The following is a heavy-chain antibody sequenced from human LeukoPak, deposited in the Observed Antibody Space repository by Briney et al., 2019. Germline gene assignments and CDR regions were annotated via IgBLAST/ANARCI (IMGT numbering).Heavy chain of an antibody. CDR3: ARESSSQELGYRYNHDAFDI. Sequence: ASVKVSCKASGYIFTGYYMHWVRQAPGQGLEWMGWINPNSGDTNYAQKFQGRVTITRDTSISTAYMELSRLRSDDTAVYYCARESSSQELGYRYNHDAFDIWGQGTMVTVSS. D-gene: IGHD3-16*02. CDR2: INPNSGDT. V-gene: IGHV1-2*02. J-gene: IGHJ3*02. CDR1: GYIFTGYY.